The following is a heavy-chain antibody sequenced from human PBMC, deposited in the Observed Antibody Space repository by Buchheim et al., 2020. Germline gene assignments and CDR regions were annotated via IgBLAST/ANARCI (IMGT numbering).Heavy chain of an antibody. Sequence: QVQLVQSGAEVKKPGASVKVSCKASGYTFTSYYMHWVRQAPGQGLEWMGIINPSGGSTSYAQKFQGRVTMTRDTSTTTVYMELSSLRSEDTAVYYCARDQATAGTQYYYGMDVWGQGTT. CDR1: GYTFTSYY. CDR3: ARDQATAGTQYYYGMDV. D-gene: IGHD6-13*01. J-gene: IGHJ6*02. CDR2: INPSGGST. V-gene: IGHV1-46*03.